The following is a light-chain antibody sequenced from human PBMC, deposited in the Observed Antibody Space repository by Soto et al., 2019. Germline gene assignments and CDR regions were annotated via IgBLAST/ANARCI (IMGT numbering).Light chain of an antibody. CDR3: CSYAGSSTCV. Sequence: QSALTQPASVSGSPGQSITISCTGTSSDVGNYNLVTWYQQHPGKAPTLMIYEVSKRPSRVSNRFSGSKSGNTASLTISGLQAEDEADYYCCSYAGSSTCVFGTGTKLTVL. V-gene: IGLV2-23*02. CDR2: EVS. J-gene: IGLJ1*01. CDR1: SSDVGNYNL.